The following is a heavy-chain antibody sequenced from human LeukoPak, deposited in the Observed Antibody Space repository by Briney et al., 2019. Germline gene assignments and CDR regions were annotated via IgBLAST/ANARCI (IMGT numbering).Heavy chain of an antibody. Sequence: SEALSLTCTVSGGSITNNYWAWIRQPPGKGLEWIGYTHDSGNSNYNPSLRSRVTISIDTSKNQFSLKLTSVTAADTAVYYCARDRSAAPADYWGQGTLVTVSS. D-gene: IGHD6-13*01. CDR2: THDSGNS. V-gene: IGHV4-59*13. CDR3: ARDRSAAPADY. J-gene: IGHJ4*02. CDR1: GGSITNNY.